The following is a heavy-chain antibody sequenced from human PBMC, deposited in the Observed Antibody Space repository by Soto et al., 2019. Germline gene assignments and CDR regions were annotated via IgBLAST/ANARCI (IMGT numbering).Heavy chain of an antibody. CDR3: AKGIRGGVGFTDAFDI. D-gene: IGHD3-10*01. J-gene: IGHJ3*02. CDR2: ISGNGGST. Sequence: EVQLLESGGGLVQPGGSPRLSCAVSGFTFSSYVMNWVRQAPGKGLEWVSAISGNGGSTYYADSVKGRFTISRDNSKNTLHLQMNSLRAEDTAVYYCAKGIRGGVGFTDAFDIWGQGTVVTVCS. CDR1: GFTFSSYV. V-gene: IGHV3-23*01.